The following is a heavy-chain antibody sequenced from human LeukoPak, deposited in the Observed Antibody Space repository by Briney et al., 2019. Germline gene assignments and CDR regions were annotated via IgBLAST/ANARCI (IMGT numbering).Heavy chain of an antibody. CDR3: ARGRVSVTGYYFAMDV. J-gene: IGHJ6*02. CDR1: GKSFSGYY. Sequence: SETLSLTFTVYGKSFSGYYWTCIRQSPGKGLEWIGEINHSGSTNYNPPLKSRVSISIDTSKNHLSLKLSSVTAADTAVYYCARGRVSVTGYYFAMDVWGQGTTVTVSS. D-gene: IGHD2-21*02. V-gene: IGHV4-34*01. CDR2: INHSGST.